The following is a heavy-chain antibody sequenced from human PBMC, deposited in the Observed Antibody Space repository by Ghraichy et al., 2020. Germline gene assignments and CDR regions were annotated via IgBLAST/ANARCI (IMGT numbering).Heavy chain of an antibody. J-gene: IGHJ5*02. CDR3: AKDQEHYGDYFYNWLDP. CDR2: ISGRGGDT. CDR1: GFTASNYS. V-gene: IGHV3-23*01. Sequence: GESLNISCAASGFTASNYSMTWVRQAPGKGLEWVSSISGRGGDTYYADSVKGRFTISRDKTKNTLYLQMNSLRAEDTAIYFCAKDQEHYGDYFYNWLDPWGQGTLVTVSS. D-gene: IGHD4-17*01.